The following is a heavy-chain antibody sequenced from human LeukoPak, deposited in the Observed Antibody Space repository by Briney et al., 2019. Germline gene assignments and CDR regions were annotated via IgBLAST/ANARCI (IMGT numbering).Heavy chain of an antibody. CDR1: GLTFSSYA. CDR2: ISDSGGST. D-gene: IGHD6-13*01. Sequence: GGSLRLSCVTSGLTFSSYAMSWVRQAPGKGLEWVSAISDSGGSTYYADSVKGRFTISRDNSKNTLYLQMNSLRAEDTAVYYCAKGYSSSWSAPDVWGEGTTVTVSS. J-gene: IGHJ6*04. CDR3: AKGYSSSWSAPDV. V-gene: IGHV3-23*01.